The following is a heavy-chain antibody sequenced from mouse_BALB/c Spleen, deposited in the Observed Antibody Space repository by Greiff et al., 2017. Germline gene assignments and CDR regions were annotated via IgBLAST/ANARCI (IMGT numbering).Heavy chain of an antibody. CDR3: AKPYGNYFDY. Sequence: VQLKQSGAELVKPGASVKLSCTASGFNIKDTYMHWVKQRPEQGLEWIGRIDPANGNTKYDPKFQGKATITADTSSNTAYLQLSSLTSEDTAVYYCAKPYGNYFDYWGQGTTLTVSA. CDR2: IDPANGNT. D-gene: IGHD2-1*01. CDR1: GFNIKDTY. V-gene: IGHV14-3*02. J-gene: IGHJ2*01.